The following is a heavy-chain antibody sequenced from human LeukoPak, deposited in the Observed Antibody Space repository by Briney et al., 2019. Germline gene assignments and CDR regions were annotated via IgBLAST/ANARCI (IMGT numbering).Heavy chain of an antibody. CDR2: ISSSSSYI. Sequence: GGSLRLSCAASGFTFSSYSMNWVRQAPGKGLEWVSSISSSSSYIYYADSVKGRFTISRDNAKNSLYLQMNSLRAEDTAVYYCARVSDSGWYKDASDIWGQGTMVTVSS. CDR1: GFTFSSYS. V-gene: IGHV3-21*01. CDR3: ARVSDSGWYKDASDI. J-gene: IGHJ3*02. D-gene: IGHD6-19*01.